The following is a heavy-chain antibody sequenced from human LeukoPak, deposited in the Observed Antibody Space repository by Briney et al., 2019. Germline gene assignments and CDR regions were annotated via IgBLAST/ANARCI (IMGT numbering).Heavy chain of an antibody. CDR1: GFTFSSNA. CDR2: ISGSGGNT. Sequence: GGSLRLSCAASGFTFSSNAMSWIRQAPGKGLEWVSVISGSGGNTYYADSVKGRFTISRDNSKNTLYLQMNSLRAEDTAVYYCAPGGLWGTRLFDYWGQGTLVTVSS. CDR3: APGGLWGTRLFDY. D-gene: IGHD4/OR15-4a*01. J-gene: IGHJ4*02. V-gene: IGHV3-23*01.